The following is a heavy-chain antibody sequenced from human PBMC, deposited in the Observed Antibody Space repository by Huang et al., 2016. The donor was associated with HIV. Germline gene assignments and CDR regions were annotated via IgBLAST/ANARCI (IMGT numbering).Heavy chain of an antibody. V-gene: IGHV3-30*18. CDR3: AKESRWYSDLDN. J-gene: IGHJ4*02. Sequence: QVQLVESGGGVVQPGRSLRLSCVASGFTFNNFGMHWVGQAPGKGLGWVAVISYDGSSGRYSESVKGRFTISRDNPMDTLYLQMNSLRPDDTAVYYCAKESRWYSDLDNWGQGTLVTVSS. CDR1: GFTFNNFG. CDR2: ISYDGSSG. D-gene: IGHD2-15*01.